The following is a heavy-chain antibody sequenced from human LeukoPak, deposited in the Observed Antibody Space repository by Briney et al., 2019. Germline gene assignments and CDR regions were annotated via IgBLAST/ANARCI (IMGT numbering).Heavy chain of an antibody. D-gene: IGHD2-21*02. CDR3: ASGCGGDCLNGFDP. CDR2: ISYDGSNK. V-gene: IGHV3-30*03. Sequence: PGGSLRLSCAASGFTFSSYGMHWVRQAPGKGLEWVAVISYDGSNKYYADSVKGRFTISRDNSKNTLYLQMNSLRAEDTAVYYCASGCGGDCLNGFDPWGQGTLVTVSS. CDR1: GFTFSSYG. J-gene: IGHJ5*02.